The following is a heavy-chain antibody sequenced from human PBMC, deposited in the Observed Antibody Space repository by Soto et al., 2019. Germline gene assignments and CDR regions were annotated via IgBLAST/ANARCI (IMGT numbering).Heavy chain of an antibody. CDR2: ITGSGSDT. Sequence: GGSLRLSCSASGFTFNNYAMGWVRQAPGKGLEWVSAITGSGSDTYYLDSVKGRFTISRDNSKNTLFLQVNSLRAEDTAIYYCAKLGSSAWSPHYYFDYWGQGTLVTVSS. CDR1: GFTFNNYA. CDR3: AKLGSSAWSPHYYFDY. V-gene: IGHV3-23*01. J-gene: IGHJ4*02. D-gene: IGHD3-10*01.